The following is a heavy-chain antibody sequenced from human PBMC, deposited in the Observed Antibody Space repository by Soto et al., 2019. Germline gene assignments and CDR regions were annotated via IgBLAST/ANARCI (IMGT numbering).Heavy chain of an antibody. J-gene: IGHJ4*02. D-gene: IGHD5-18*01. Sequence: QVQLQESGPGLVKPSQTLSLTCTVSGGSISSGDYYWSWIRQPPGKGLAWIGYIYYSGSTYYNPSLKSRVTISVDTSKNQFALKLSSVTAADTDVYYCARAAYRYGYREDEWGQGTLVTVSS. CDR3: ARAAYRYGYREDE. CDR2: IYYSGST. CDR1: GGSISSGDYY. V-gene: IGHV4-30-4*01.